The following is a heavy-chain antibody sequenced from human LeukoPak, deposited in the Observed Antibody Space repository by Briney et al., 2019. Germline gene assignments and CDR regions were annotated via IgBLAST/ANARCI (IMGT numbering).Heavy chain of an antibody. CDR2: ISSSSSTI. D-gene: IGHD1-26*01. CDR1: GFTFSSYS. CDR3: ARDLSGSYFWFDP. V-gene: IGHV3-48*02. J-gene: IGHJ5*02. Sequence: PGGSLRLSCAASGFTFSSYSMNRVRQARAKGLEWVSYISSSSSTIYYADSVKGRFTISRDNAKNSLYLQMNSLRDEDTAVYYCARDLSGSYFWFDPWGQGTLVTVSS.